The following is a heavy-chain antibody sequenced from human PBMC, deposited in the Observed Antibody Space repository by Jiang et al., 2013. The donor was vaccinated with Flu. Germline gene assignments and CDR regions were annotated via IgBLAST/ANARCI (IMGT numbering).Heavy chain of an antibody. CDR3: ARVYYDSSGYYPTGAFDI. CDR2: TYYRSKWYN. CDR1: GDSVSSNSAA. D-gene: IGHD3-22*01. Sequence: QTLSLTCAISGDSVSSNSAAWNWIRQSPSRGLEWLGRTYYRSKWYNDYAVSVKSRITINPDTSKNQFSLQLNSVTPEDTAVYYCARVYYDSSGYYPTGAFDIWGQGTMVTVSS. V-gene: IGHV6-1*01. J-gene: IGHJ3*02.